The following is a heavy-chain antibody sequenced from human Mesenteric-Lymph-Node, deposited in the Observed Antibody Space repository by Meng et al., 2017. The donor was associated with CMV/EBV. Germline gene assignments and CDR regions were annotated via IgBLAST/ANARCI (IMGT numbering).Heavy chain of an antibody. V-gene: IGHV4-39*01. D-gene: IGHD4-17*01. CDR3: ARPDGDYLSNWFDP. CDR2: IYYSGST. CDR1: GGSISSSSYY. Sequence: SGGSISSSSYYWGWIRQPPGKGLECIGSIYYSGSTYYNPSLKSRVTISVDTSKNQFSLKLSSVTAADTAVYYCARPDGDYLSNWFDPWGQGTLVTVSS. J-gene: IGHJ5*02.